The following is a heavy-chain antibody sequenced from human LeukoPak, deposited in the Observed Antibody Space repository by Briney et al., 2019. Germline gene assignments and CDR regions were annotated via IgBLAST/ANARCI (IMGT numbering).Heavy chain of an antibody. V-gene: IGHV3-48*02. CDR3: ARDFPRYGGNSAFDV. J-gene: IGHJ3*01. D-gene: IGHD4-23*01. CDR2: ISSSNSTI. Sequence: GGSLRLSCAASGFTFSSYSMNWVRKAPGKGLECVSYISSSNSTIYYADSVKGRFTISRDNAKNSLYLQMNSLRDEDTAVYYCARDFPRYGGNSAFDVWGQGTMVTVSS. CDR1: GFTFSSYS.